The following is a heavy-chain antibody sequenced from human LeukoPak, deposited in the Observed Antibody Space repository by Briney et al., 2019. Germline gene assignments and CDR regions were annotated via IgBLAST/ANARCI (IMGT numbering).Heavy chain of an antibody. CDR2: IYYSGST. J-gene: IGHJ3*02. V-gene: IGHV4-31*03. Sequence: SETLSLTCTVSGGSISSGGYYWSWIRQHPGKGLEWIGYIYYSGSTYYNPSLKSRVTISVDTSKNQFSLNLSSVTAADTAVYYCARDLWPAYCGGDCYSRAFDIWGQGTMVTVSS. D-gene: IGHD2-21*02. CDR1: GGSISSGGYY. CDR3: ARDLWPAYCGGDCYSRAFDI.